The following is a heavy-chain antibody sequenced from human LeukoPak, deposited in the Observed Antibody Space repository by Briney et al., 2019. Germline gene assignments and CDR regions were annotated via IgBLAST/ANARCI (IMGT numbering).Heavy chain of an antibody. V-gene: IGHV3-33*01. CDR1: GFTFSSYG. J-gene: IGHJ4*02. CDR2: IWYDGSNK. Sequence: GTSLRLSCAASGFTFSSYGMHWVRQAPGKGLEWVTLIWYDGSNKYYAESVKGRFTISRDNSENTLYLQMNSLRAEDTAVYYCARDKGYSYGHAFDYWGQGILVTVSS. CDR3: ARDKGYSYGHAFDY. D-gene: IGHD5-18*01.